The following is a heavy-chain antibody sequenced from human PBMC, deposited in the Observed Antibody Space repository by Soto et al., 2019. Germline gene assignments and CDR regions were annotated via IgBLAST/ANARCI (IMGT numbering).Heavy chain of an antibody. CDR1: GFTVSSNY. CDR3: ARDGYYYDSSGYYYHGAFDI. Sequence: GGSLRFSCAASGFTVSSNYMSWVRQAPGKGLEWVSVIYSGGSTYYADSVKGRFTISRDNSKNTLYLQMNSLRAEDTAVYYCARDGYYYDSSGYYYHGAFDIRGQGTMVTVSS. D-gene: IGHD3-22*01. V-gene: IGHV3-53*01. CDR2: IYSGGST. J-gene: IGHJ3*02.